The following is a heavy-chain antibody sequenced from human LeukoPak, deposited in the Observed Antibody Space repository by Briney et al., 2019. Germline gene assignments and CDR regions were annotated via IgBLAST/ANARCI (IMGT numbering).Heavy chain of an antibody. J-gene: IGHJ5*02. CDR2: INHSGST. CDR1: GGSFSGYY. CDR3: ASHTGYCTNGVCYTPRNWFDP. V-gene: IGHV4-34*01. Sequence: PSETLSLTCAVYGGSFSGYYWSWIRQPPGKGLEWIGEINHSGSTNYNPFLKSRVTISVDTSKNQFSLKLSSVTAADTAVYYCASHTGYCTNGVCYTPRNWFDPWGQGTLVTVSS. D-gene: IGHD2-8*01.